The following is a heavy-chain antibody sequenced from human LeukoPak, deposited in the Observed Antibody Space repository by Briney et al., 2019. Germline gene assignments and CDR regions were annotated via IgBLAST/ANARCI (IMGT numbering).Heavy chain of an antibody. CDR1: GFTFSSYW. Sequence: GGSLRLSCAVSGFTFSSYWMNWVRQVPGKGLVWVSHINTFGTSATYADSVKGRFTISRDNAKNTLYLQMNSLRVEDTAVYYCARDNGYKFDYWGQGTLVTVSS. V-gene: IGHV3-74*01. J-gene: IGHJ4*02. CDR2: INTFGTSA. CDR3: ARDNGYKFDY. D-gene: IGHD5-24*01.